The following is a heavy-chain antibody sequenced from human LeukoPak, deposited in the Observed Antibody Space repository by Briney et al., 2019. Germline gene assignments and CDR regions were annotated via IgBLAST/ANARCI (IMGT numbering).Heavy chain of an antibody. CDR3: AGRGENPWAFDI. J-gene: IGHJ3*02. D-gene: IGHD3-16*01. CDR1: GYTFTGYY. Sequence: SVKVSCKASGYTFTGYYMHWVRQARGQRLEWIGWIVVGSGNTNYAQKFQERVTISRDMSTSTAYMELSSLRSEDTAVYYCAGRGENPWAFDIRGQGTMVTVSS. CDR2: IVVGSGNT. V-gene: IGHV1-58*02.